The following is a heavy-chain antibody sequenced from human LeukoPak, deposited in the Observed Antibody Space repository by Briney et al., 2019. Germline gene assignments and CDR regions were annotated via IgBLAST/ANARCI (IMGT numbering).Heavy chain of an antibody. CDR2: MNPNSGNT. CDR1: GYSFTTYE. CDR3: ARGESANLLNFEF. V-gene: IGHV1-8*01. Sequence: ASVRVSCKASGYSFTTYEINWVRQATGQGLEWMGWMNPNSGNTGFAQKFQGRVTMTRNTAINTAYMGLSSLRSEDTAVYYCARGESANLLNFEFWGQGTLVTVSS. D-gene: IGHD2-15*01. J-gene: IGHJ4*02.